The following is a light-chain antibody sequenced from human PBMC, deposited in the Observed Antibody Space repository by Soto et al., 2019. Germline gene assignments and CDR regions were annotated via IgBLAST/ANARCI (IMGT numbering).Light chain of an antibody. J-gene: IGKJ2*01. V-gene: IGKV1-5*03. Sequence: DIQMTQSPSTLSASVGDRVTITCRASQSISVWLARYQQKPGEAPKLLIYKASSLERGVPSRFSGSGSGTQFTLNISSLQPDDFATYYCQQYNSDYTFGQGTKLEIK. CDR1: QSISVW. CDR3: QQYNSDYT. CDR2: KAS.